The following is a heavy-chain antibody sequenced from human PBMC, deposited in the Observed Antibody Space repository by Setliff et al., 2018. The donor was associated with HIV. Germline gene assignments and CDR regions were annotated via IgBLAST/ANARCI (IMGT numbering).Heavy chain of an antibody. Sequence: EASVKVSCKASGYNFDSYGISWVRQAPGQEPEWMGWVTGYNGHRKYAQRFQGRVTMTRDTSINTIYMELSRLRSDDTAVYYCARDLRDGFEEWFSTLDDGMDVWGQGTTVTVSS. CDR2: VTGYNGHR. CDR1: GYNFDSYG. CDR3: ARDLRDGFEEWFSTLDDGMDV. V-gene: IGHV1-18*01. D-gene: IGHD3-3*01. J-gene: IGHJ6*02.